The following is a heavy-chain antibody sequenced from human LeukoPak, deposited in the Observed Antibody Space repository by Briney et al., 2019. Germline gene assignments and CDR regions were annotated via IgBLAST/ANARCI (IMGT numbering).Heavy chain of an antibody. CDR2: INQDGSEK. CDR3: ARDQAFSYYYYYMDV. CDR1: GFMFRSYW. V-gene: IGHV3-7*01. Sequence: GGSLRLSCAASGFMFRSYWMSWVRQAPGKGLEWVANINQDGSEKYYVASVKGRFTISRDNAKNSLYLQMDSLRAEDTAVYYCARDQAFSYYYYYMDVWGKGTTVTVSS. J-gene: IGHJ6*03. D-gene: IGHD3-3*01.